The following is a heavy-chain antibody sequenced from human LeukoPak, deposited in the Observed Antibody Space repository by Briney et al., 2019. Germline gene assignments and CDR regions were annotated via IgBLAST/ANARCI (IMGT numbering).Heavy chain of an antibody. D-gene: IGHD4-11*01. CDR3: ARGPYSNYVSTLDQ. Sequence: SETLSLTCTVSGGSISSGSYYWSWIRQPAGKGLEWIGRIYSSGSTNYNPSLKSRVTISVDTSKNQFSLKLSSVTAADTAVYYCARGPYSNYVSTLDQWGQGTLVTVSS. V-gene: IGHV4-61*02. CDR1: GGSISSGSYY. J-gene: IGHJ4*02. CDR2: IYSSGST.